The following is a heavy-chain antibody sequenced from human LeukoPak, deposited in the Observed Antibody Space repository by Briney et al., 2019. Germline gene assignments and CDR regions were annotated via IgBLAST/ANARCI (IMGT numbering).Heavy chain of an antibody. V-gene: IGHV3-48*03. Sequence: GGSLRLSCAASGFTFISYEMNWVRQAPGKGLEWVSYISSSGTTIHYADSVKGRFTISRDNAKNTLYLQMNSLRAEDTAVYYCARALTTSWYYFDYWGQGTLVTVSS. CDR1: GFTFISYE. CDR3: ARALTTSWYYFDY. CDR2: ISSSGTTI. J-gene: IGHJ4*02. D-gene: IGHD2-2*01.